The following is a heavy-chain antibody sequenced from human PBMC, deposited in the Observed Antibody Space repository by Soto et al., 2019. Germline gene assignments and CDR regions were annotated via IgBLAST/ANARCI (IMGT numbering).Heavy chain of an antibody. CDR1: GFTFSNAW. D-gene: IGHD2-15*01. J-gene: IGHJ6*02. V-gene: IGHV3-15*07. Sequence: GGSLRLSCAASGFTFSNAWMNWVRQAPGKGLEWVGRIKSKTDGGTTDYAAPVKGRFTISRDDSKNTLYLQMNSLKTEDTAVYYCTTDRGGDIKIRYGMDVWGQGTTVTVSS. CDR3: TTDRGGDIKIRYGMDV. CDR2: IKSKTDGGTT.